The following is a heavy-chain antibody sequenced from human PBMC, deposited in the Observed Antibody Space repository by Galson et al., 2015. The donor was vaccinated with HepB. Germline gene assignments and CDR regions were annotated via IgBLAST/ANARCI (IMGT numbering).Heavy chain of an antibody. D-gene: IGHD4-17*01. CDR2: ISGSGGST. J-gene: IGHJ4*02. CDR1: GFTFSSGA. CDR3: AKDEGDDYGDYGGPPPGYFDY. V-gene: IGHV3-23*01. Sequence: SLRLSCAASGFTFSSGAMSWVRQAPGKGLEWVSAISGSGGSTYYADSVKGRFTISRDNSKNTLYLQMNSLRAEDTAVYYCAKDEGDDYGDYGGPPPGYFDYWGQGTLVTVSS.